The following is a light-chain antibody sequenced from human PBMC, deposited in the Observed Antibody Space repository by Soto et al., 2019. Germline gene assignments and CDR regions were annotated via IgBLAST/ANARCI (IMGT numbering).Light chain of an antibody. CDR3: QQYYSFPQT. V-gene: IGKV1-39*01. CDR1: QSISNY. CDR2: AAS. Sequence: DIHMTQSPSSLSASVGDRVTITCRASQSISNYLNWYQQKPGKAPNLLIYAASTLQSGVPSRFSGSGSGTDFTLTISCLQSEDFATYYCQQYYSFPQTFGQGTKVDIK. J-gene: IGKJ1*01.